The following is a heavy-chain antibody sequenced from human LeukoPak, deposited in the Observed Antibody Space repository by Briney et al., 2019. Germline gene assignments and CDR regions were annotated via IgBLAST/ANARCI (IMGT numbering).Heavy chain of an antibody. CDR2: IKPDGIET. V-gene: IGHV3-7*01. D-gene: IGHD1-26*01. CDR3: ARDMDNYYVSIDY. Sequence: GGSLRLSCAASGFTFSLYWMSWVRQVPGKGLEWLANIKPDGIETYHVDSVRGRFTIARDNARNSLYLQMNSVRAEDTGVYYCARDMDNYYVSIDYWGQGTLVTVSS. J-gene: IGHJ4*02. CDR1: GFTFSLYW.